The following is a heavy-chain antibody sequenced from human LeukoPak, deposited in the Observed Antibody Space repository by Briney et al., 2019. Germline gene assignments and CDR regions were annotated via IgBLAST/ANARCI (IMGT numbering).Heavy chain of an antibody. V-gene: IGHV3-53*01. Sequence: GSLRLSCAASGFTVSSNYMSWVRQAPGKGLEWVSVIYSGGSTYYADSVKGRFTISRDNSKNTLYLQMNSLRAEDTAVYYCAKAVVVPAAIRHYYYYGMDVWGQGTTVTVSS. CDR3: AKAVVVPAAIRHYYYYGMDV. J-gene: IGHJ6*02. CDR1: GFTVSSNY. CDR2: IYSGGST. D-gene: IGHD2-2*01.